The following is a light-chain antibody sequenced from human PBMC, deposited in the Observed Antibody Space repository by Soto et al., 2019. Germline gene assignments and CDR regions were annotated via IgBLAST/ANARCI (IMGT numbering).Light chain of an antibody. CDR3: SSYTSSSILTV. Sequence: QSVLTQPASVSGSPGQSITISCTGTSSDVGGYNYVSWYQQHPGKAPKLMIYDVSNRPSGVSNRFSGSKSGSTASLTISGLQAEDEAAYSCSSYTSSSILTVFGTGTKVTVL. CDR2: DVS. CDR1: SSDVGGYNY. V-gene: IGLV2-14*01. J-gene: IGLJ1*01.